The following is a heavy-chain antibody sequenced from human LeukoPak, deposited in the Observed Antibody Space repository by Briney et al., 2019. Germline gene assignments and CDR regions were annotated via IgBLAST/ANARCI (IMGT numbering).Heavy chain of an antibody. V-gene: IGHV4-61*02. D-gene: IGHD3-22*01. CDR3: ARGDSSGYYWADI. J-gene: IGHJ3*02. CDR1: GGSISSGSYY. CDR2: IYTSGST. Sequence: SQTLSLTCTVSGGSISSGSYYWSWIRQPAGKGLEWIGRIYTSGSTNYNPSLKSRVTISVDTSKNQFSLKLSSVTAADTAVYYCARGDSSGYYWADIWGRGTMVTVSS.